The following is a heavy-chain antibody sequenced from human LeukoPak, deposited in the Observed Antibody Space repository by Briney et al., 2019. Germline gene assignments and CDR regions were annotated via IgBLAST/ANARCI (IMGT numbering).Heavy chain of an antibody. Sequence: GGSLRLSCAVSGFTFSSYRMHWVRQAPGKGLVWVSRINTDGSTTNYADSVKGRFTISRDNAKNTLYMQMNSLRAEDTAMYYCATWNDKGYWGQGTLVTVSS. CDR3: ATWNDKGY. CDR2: INTDGSTT. J-gene: IGHJ4*02. D-gene: IGHD1-1*01. CDR1: GFTFSSYR. V-gene: IGHV3-74*01.